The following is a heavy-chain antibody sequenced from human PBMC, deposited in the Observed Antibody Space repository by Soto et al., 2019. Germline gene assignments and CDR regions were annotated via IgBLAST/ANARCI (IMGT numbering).Heavy chain of an antibody. CDR3: ARGSHNWNSKKFYYYYNMDV. CDR2: IWYDGNNK. CDR1: GFSFSDYG. D-gene: IGHD1-20*01. Sequence: QFPLVESGGGVVQPGRSLRLSCAASGFSFSDYGMHWVRQAPGKGLEWVAVIWYDGNNKYYVDSVNGRVTISRHNSKKTVYLQMNSLRAEDTAVYYCARGSHNWNSKKFYYYYNMDVWGQGTTVTVSS. V-gene: IGHV3-33*01. J-gene: IGHJ6*02.